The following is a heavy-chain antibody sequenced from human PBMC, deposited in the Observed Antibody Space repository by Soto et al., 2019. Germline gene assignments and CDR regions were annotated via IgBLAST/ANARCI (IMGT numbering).Heavy chain of an antibody. D-gene: IGHD3-10*01. J-gene: IGHJ4*02. CDR3: ARDISYGSGSYSDY. Sequence: QVQLQESGPGLVKPSQTLSLTCTVSGGSISSGGYYWSWIRQHPGKRLEWIGYIYYSGSTYYNPSLKSRVTISVDTSKNQFSLKLSSVTAADTAVYYCARDISYGSGSYSDYWGQGTLVTVSS. CDR1: GGSISSGGYY. CDR2: IYYSGST. V-gene: IGHV4-31*03.